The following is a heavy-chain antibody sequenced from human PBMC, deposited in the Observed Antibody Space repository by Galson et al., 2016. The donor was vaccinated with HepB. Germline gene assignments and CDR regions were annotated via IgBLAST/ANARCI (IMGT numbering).Heavy chain of an antibody. V-gene: IGHV3-23*01. CDR3: AKAFWGGDYEHWYFDL. Sequence: SLRLSCAASGFTFDSFAMSWVRQAPGKGLEWVSTVSGFGDNTYYADSVKGRFTISRDNPKNTVSVQMNSLRAEDTAVYYCAKAFWGGDYEHWYFDLWGRGTLVTVSS. CDR1: GFTFDSFA. J-gene: IGHJ2*01. CDR2: VSGFGDNT. D-gene: IGHD4-17*01.